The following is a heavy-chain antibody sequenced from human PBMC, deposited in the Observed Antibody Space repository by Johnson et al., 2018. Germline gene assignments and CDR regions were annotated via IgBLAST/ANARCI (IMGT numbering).Heavy chain of an antibody. V-gene: IGHV3-23*04. D-gene: IGHD3-10*01. CDR2: ISGSGGST. CDR3: ANLYLGSGRLHDAFDI. J-gene: IGHJ3*02. Sequence: VQLVESGGGLVQPGGSLRLSCAASGFTFSSYAMSWVSQAPGKGLEWVSAISGSGGSTYYVDSVKGRFTISRANSQNTLYLQMNSLRAAGTAVYYCANLYLGSGRLHDAFDIWGQGTMVTVSS. CDR1: GFTFSSYA.